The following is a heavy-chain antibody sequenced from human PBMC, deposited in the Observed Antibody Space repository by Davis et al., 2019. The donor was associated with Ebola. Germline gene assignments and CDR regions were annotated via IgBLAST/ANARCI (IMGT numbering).Heavy chain of an antibody. D-gene: IGHD3-16*01. CDR1: GLTFSNAW. CDR3: TTSGIWGHDY. V-gene: IGHV3-15*01. Sequence: PGGSLRLSCAAPGLTFSNAWMSWVRQTPGKGLEWVGRIKTKTGGGTTDYAAPVKGRFTISRDDSKNTLYLQMNSLKTEDTAVYYCTTSGIWGHDYWGQGTLVTVSS. J-gene: IGHJ4*02. CDR2: IKTKTGGGTT.